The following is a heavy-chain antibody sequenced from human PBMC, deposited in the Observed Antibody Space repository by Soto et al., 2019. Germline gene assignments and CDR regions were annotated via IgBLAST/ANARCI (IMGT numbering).Heavy chain of an antibody. J-gene: IGHJ5*02. V-gene: IGHV4-31*03. CDR1: GDSIGGVGY. CDR3: ARSAVTGIVIPSHWFDP. Sequence: SETLSLTCTVSGDSIGGVGYWSWIRQFPGRGLEWIGCISSSGSTYYNPALNNRISLSLDTSQNQFSLKLLSVTAADTAIYYCARSAVTGIVIPSHWFDPWGQGTPVTVSS. CDR2: ISSSGST. D-gene: IGHD2-21*02.